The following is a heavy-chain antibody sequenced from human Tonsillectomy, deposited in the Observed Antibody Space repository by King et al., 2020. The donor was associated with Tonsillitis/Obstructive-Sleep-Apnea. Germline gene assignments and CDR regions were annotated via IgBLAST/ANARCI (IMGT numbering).Heavy chain of an antibody. V-gene: IGHV3-20*04. CDR1: GFTFNDYG. CDR3: AGGFCRGWYVAPLDY. J-gene: IGHJ4*02. Sequence: EVQLVESGGGVVRPGGSLRLSCAASGFTFNDYGMSWVRQAPGKGLEWVSGINWDGGSTGYADSVKGRFKISRDNAQNSLYVQMNSLRAEDTALYYCAGGFCRGWYVAPLDYWGQRTLVTVSS. D-gene: IGHD6-19*01. CDR2: INWDGGST.